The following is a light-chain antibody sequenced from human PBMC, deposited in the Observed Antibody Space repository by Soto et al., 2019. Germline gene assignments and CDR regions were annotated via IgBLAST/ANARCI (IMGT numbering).Light chain of an antibody. J-gene: IGKJ5*01. CDR1: QSLSNS. CDR2: AAS. Sequence: DSQMTQSPSSLSASVGDRVTITFRASQSLSNSLNWYQQKPGKAPKLLIYAASSLQSGVPSRFSGSGSGTDFTLTISSLQPEDFATYYCQQANSFPITFGQGTRLEIK. CDR3: QQANSFPIT. V-gene: IGKV1-39*01.